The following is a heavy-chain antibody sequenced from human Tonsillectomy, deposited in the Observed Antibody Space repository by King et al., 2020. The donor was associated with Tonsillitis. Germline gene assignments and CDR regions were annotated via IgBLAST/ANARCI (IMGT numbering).Heavy chain of an antibody. CDR3: ARALGPDY. J-gene: IGHJ4*02. CDR2: INSAGSST. V-gene: IGHV3-74*01. Sequence: VQLVESGGGLVQPGGSLRLSCGASGFTFSSYWMHWFRQAQGKWLVWVSRINSAGSSTNYSDSVKGRFTSSRDNAKNTLYLQMNRLRAEDTAVYYCARALGPDYWGQGTLVTVSS. CDR1: GFTFSSYW.